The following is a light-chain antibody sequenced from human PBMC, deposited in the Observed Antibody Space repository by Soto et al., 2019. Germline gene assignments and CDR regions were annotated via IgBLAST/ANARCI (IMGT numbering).Light chain of an antibody. CDR2: DVS. CDR1: SSDVGG. V-gene: IGLV2-14*01. Sequence: QSVLTQPASVSGSPGQSITISCTGTSSDVGGVSWYQQHPGKAPKLMIYDVSNRHSGVSNRFSGSKSGNTASLTISGLQAEDEADYYCSSYTSSSTRVFGTGTNLTVL. J-gene: IGLJ1*01. CDR3: SSYTSSSTRV.